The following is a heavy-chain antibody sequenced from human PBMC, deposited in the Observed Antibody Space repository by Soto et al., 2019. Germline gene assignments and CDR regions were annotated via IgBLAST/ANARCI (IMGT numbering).Heavy chain of an antibody. CDR3: ARRGSGSYYDY. V-gene: IGHV3-23*01. D-gene: IGHD1-26*01. CDR2: ISGSGGST. CDR1: GFTFSSYA. Sequence: EVQLLESGGGLVQPGGSLRLSCAASGFTFSSYAMSWVRQPPGKGLERVSVISGSGGSTYYADSVKGRFTISRDKSKSKLNLQMNSLRAEDTAVYYCARRGSGSYYDYWGQGTLVTVSS. J-gene: IGHJ4*02.